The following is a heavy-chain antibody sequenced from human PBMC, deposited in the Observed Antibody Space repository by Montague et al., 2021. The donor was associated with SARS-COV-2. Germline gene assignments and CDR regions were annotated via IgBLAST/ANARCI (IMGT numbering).Heavy chain of an antibody. V-gene: IGHV4-31*03. CDR2: IYYSGST. J-gene: IGHJ2*01. CDR1: GGSISSGGYY. Sequence: TLSLTCTVSGGSISSGGYYWSWIRQHPGKGLEWIGYIYYSGSTYYNPSLKSRVTISVNTSKNQFSLKLSSETAADTAVYYCARVHIVVVTAMRYFDLWGRGTLVTVSS. D-gene: IGHD2-21*02. CDR3: ARVHIVVVTAMRYFDL.